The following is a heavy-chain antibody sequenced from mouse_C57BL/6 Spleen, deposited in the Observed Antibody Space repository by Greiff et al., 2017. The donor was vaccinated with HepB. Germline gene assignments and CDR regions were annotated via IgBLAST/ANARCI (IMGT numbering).Heavy chain of an antibody. CDR2: IWSDGST. CDR1: GFSLTSYG. Sequence: QVQLQQSGPGLVAPSQRLSITCTVSGFSLTSYGVHWVRQPPGKGLEWLVVIWSDGSTTYNSALKSRLSISKDNSKSQVFLKMNSLQTDDTAMYYCARHGDWDEGDAMDYWGQGTSVTVSS. CDR3: ARHGDWDEGDAMDY. D-gene: IGHD4-1*01. V-gene: IGHV2-6-1*01. J-gene: IGHJ4*01.